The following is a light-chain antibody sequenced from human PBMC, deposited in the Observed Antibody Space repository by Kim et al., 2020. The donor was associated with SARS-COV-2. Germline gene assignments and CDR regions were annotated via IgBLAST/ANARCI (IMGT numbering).Light chain of an antibody. V-gene: IGKV1-5*01. CDR1: QSINIW. CDR3: QEYKSDSWT. J-gene: IGKJ1*01. Sequence: DIQMTQSPSTLSTSVGDRVTITCRASQSINIWLAWYQQKPGKAPNLLIYDASILESGVPSRFSGSGSGKQFTLTISSLQPDDFATYYCQEYKSDSWTFGQGTKVDIK. CDR2: DAS.